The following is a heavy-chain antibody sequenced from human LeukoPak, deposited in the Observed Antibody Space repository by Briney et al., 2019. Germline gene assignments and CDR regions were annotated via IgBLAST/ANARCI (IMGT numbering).Heavy chain of an antibody. D-gene: IGHD6-13*01. CDR3: AKDRGQQLVLDY. CDR2: IWYDGSNK. Sequence: GGSLRLSCAASGFTFSSYGMHWVRQAPGKGLEWVAVIWYDGSNKYYADSVKGRFTISRDDSKNTLYLQMNSLRAEDTAVYYCAKDRGQQLVLDYWGQGTLVTVSS. J-gene: IGHJ4*02. V-gene: IGHV3-33*06. CDR1: GFTFSSYG.